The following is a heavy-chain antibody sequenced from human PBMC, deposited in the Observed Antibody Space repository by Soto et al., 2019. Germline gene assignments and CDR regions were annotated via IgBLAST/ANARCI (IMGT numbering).Heavy chain of an antibody. D-gene: IGHD4-17*01. CDR2: ISPYNGNT. V-gene: IGHV1-18*01. Sequence: QVLLVQSGAEVKKPGASVKVSCKTSGYTFTSYGITWVRQAPGQGLEWMGWISPYNGNTNYARRLQGRVTMTTETSTPTVYMELRSLKSDDTAIYYCARDLKDYGDYSDAFGFWGQGTVVTVSS. J-gene: IGHJ3*01. CDR3: ARDLKDYGDYSDAFGF. CDR1: GYTFTSYG.